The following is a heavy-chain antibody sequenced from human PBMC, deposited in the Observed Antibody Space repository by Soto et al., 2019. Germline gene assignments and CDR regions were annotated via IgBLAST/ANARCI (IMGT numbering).Heavy chain of an antibody. J-gene: IGHJ6*02. CDR1: GISLSTSGVG. V-gene: IGHV2-5*02. CDR2: IYWDEDK. D-gene: IGHD2-15*01. CDR3: AHKGGRGAGMDL. Sequence: QITLKESGPTLVKPTQTLTLTCSFSGISLSTSGVGVAWIRQPPGKALEWLALIYWDEDKRYSPSLKTRLTITKDTSTNEVVLTMTNMDPLDTGTYYCAHKGGRGAGMDLWGQRTPVTVSS.